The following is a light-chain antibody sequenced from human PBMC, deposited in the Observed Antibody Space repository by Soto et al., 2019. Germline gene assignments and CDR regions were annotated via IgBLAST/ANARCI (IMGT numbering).Light chain of an antibody. CDR1: QSVSSSN. CDR3: QHYNSYSEA. V-gene: IGKV3D-7*01. J-gene: IGKJ1*01. Sequence: EIVLTQSPGTLSLSPGERATLSCRASQSVSSSNLAWYQQKPGQAPRLLIYDASTRATAIPARFSGSGSGTEFSLTISSLQPDDFATYYCQHYNSYSEAFGQGTKVDIK. CDR2: DAS.